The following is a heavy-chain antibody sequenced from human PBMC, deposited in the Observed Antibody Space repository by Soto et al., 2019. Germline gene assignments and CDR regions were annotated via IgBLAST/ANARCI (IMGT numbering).Heavy chain of an antibody. V-gene: IGHV4-38-2*01. CDR3: ARSMYSTSAQLYYGMDV. Sequence: PSETLSLTCAVSGYSIRSGYFWGWIRQPPGKGLEWIGSMYHSGITYYNLSLESRVTISVDTSKNQLSLKLSSATAADTAVYYCARSMYSTSAQLYYGMDVWGQGTTVTVSS. J-gene: IGHJ6*02. D-gene: IGHD6-6*01. CDR1: GYSIRSGYF. CDR2: MYHSGIT.